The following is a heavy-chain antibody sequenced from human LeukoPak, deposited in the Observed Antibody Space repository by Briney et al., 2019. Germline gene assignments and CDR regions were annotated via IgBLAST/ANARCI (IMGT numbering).Heavy chain of an antibody. D-gene: IGHD2-2*01. J-gene: IGHJ6*03. CDR1: GFTFSSYG. V-gene: IGHV3-21*01. Sequence: GGTLRLSCAASGFTFSSYGMNWVRQAPGKGLEWVSSISSSSSYIYYADSVKGRFTISRDNAKNSLYLQMNSLRAEDTAVYYCARDRVDCSSTSCYSDYYYMDVWGKGTTVTISS. CDR2: ISSSSSYI. CDR3: ARDRVDCSSTSCYSDYYYMDV.